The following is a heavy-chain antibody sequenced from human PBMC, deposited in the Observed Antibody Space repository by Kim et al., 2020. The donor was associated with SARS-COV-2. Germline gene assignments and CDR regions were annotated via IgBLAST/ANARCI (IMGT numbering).Heavy chain of an antibody. D-gene: IGHD3-3*02. Sequence: GGSLRLSCATSGFTLSIYSMNWVRQSPGKGLEWVSHISGSGTITKHADSVRSRFTISRDNAKNSLFLQMNGLRAEDTAVYYCVRENHLAFDIWGQGTVVTVPS. CDR3: VRENHLAFDI. V-gene: IGHV3-48*04. J-gene: IGHJ3*02. CDR1: GFTLSIYS. CDR2: ISGSGTIT.